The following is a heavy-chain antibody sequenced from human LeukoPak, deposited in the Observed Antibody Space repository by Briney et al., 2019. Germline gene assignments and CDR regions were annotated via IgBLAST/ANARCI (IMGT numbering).Heavy chain of an antibody. CDR1: GGSISSSSHH. CDR3: SREHYSTSDY. D-gene: IGHD1/OR15-1a*01. V-gene: IGHV4-39*01. CDR2: IYYTGNS. Sequence: SETLPLTCTVSGGSISSSSHHWAWIRQPPGKGLEWIASIYYTGNSYYNPSLRSRLTISVDSSKDQSSLRLSSVTAADTAVYYCSREHYSTSDYWGQGILVTVSS. J-gene: IGHJ4*02.